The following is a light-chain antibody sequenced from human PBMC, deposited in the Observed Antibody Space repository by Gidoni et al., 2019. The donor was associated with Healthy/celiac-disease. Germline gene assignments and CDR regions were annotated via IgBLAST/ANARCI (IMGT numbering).Light chain of an antibody. CDR3: QQSYSTPHT. J-gene: IGKJ2*01. V-gene: IGKV1-39*01. CDR2: AAS. CDR1: QSISSY. Sequence: DIQMTQSPSSLSASVGDRVTITCRASQSISSYLNWYQQNPGKAPKLLIYAASSLQSGVPSMFSGSGSATDFTLTISSLQPEDFATYYCQQSYSTPHTFGQGTKLEIK.